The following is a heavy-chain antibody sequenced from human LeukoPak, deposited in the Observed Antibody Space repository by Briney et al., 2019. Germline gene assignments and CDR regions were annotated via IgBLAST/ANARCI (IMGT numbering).Heavy chain of an antibody. CDR2: IKSKTDGGTT. D-gene: IGHD4-17*01. CDR3: STSPPRATVTTD. J-gene: IGHJ4*02. Sequence: GGSLRLSCVASGFTFTNAWMSWVRQLPGKGLEWVGRIKSKTDGGTTDYAAPVKGRFTISRDDSKNTLCLQMNSLKTEDIAVYYCSTSPPRATVTTDWGQGTLVTVSS. V-gene: IGHV3-15*01. CDR1: GFTFTNAW.